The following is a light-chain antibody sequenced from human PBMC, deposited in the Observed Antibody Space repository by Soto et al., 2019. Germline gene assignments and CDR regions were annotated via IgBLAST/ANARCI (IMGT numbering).Light chain of an antibody. J-gene: IGKJ1*01. CDR2: AAS. Sequence: DIQMTQSPSSLSAFVGDSVTVTCRASQPIGTSLNWYQQRAGKAPKVLISAASRLHSGVPPRFSGSGSGTDFTLTIRSLQPEDSATYYCQQGYNTFWTFGQGTKVDIK. CDR3: QQGYNTFWT. CDR1: QPIGTS. V-gene: IGKV1-39*01.